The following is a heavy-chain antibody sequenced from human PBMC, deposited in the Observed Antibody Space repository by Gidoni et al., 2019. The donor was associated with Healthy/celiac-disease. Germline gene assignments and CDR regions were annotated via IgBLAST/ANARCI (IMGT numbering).Heavy chain of an antibody. D-gene: IGHD3-3*01. Sequence: EVQLLESGGGLVQPGGSLTRSGAASGFTFSSYARSWVRQAPAKGLEWVSAISGSGGSTYYAGSVKGRFTISRDNSKNTLYLKMNSRRAEDTAVYYCAKPDGFWSGYSAHYYFDYWGQGTLVTVSS. CDR3: AKPDGFWSGYSAHYYFDY. V-gene: IGHV3-23*01. CDR2: ISGSGGST. J-gene: IGHJ4*02. CDR1: GFTFSSYA.